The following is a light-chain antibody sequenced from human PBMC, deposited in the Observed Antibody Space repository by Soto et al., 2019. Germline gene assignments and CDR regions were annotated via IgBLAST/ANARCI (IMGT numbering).Light chain of an antibody. CDR1: QSVSSN. V-gene: IGKV3-11*01. CDR3: HQRSNWPPYT. Sequence: EIVLTQSPATLSLSPGERTTLSCRASQSVSSNLAWYQQKPGQTPRLLIYDASNSAAGIPARFSGSGSATDFTLTIASLEHEDFAVYYCHQRSNWPPYTFGQGTKVEIK. J-gene: IGKJ2*01. CDR2: DAS.